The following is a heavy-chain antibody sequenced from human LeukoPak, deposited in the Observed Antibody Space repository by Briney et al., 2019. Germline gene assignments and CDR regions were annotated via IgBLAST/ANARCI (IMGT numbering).Heavy chain of an antibody. Sequence: GGSLRLSCAASGFTFSSYAMSWVRQAPGKGLEWVSAISGSGGSTYYADSVKGRFTISSDNSKNTLYLQMNSLRAEDTAVYYCAKADRAARPPFYFDYWGQGTLVTVSS. CDR3: AKADRAARPPFYFDY. V-gene: IGHV3-23*01. D-gene: IGHD6-6*01. CDR2: ISGSGGST. J-gene: IGHJ4*02. CDR1: GFTFSSYA.